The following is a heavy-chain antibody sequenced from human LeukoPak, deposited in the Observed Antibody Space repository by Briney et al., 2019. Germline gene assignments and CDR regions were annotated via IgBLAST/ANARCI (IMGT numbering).Heavy chain of an antibody. V-gene: IGHV3-53*01. CDR2: IYSGGST. CDR3: ARDRVDQLLIYYYYYMDV. Sequence: GGSLRLSCAASGFTVSSNYMSWVRQAPGKGLEWVSVIYSGGSTYYADSVKGRFTISRDNSKNTLYLQMNSLRAEDTAVYYCARDRVDQLLIYYYYYMDVWGKGTTVTVSS. J-gene: IGHJ6*03. D-gene: IGHD2-2*01. CDR1: GFTVSSNY.